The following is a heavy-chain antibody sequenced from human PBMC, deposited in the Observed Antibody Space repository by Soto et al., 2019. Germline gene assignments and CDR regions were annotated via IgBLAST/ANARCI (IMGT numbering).Heavy chain of an antibody. V-gene: IGHV4-34*01. D-gene: IGHD3-10*01. CDR1: GGSFSGYY. CDR3: AKTGTTLWFGELSARNWFDP. CDR2: INHSGST. Sequence: SETLSLTCAVYGGSFSGYYWSWIRQPPGKGLEWIGEINHSGSTNYNPSLKSRVTISVDTSKNQFSLKLSSVTAADTAVYYCAKTGTTLWFGELSARNWFDPWGQGTPVTVSS. J-gene: IGHJ5*02.